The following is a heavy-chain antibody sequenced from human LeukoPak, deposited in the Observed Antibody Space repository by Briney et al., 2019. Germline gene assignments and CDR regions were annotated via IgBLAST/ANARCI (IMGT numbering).Heavy chain of an antibody. D-gene: IGHD5-18*01. CDR1: GGSMSSSS. CDR2: ISSSSSYI. J-gene: IGHJ4*02. Sequence: ETLSLTCSVSGGSMSSSSFYWAWIRQSPGKGLEWVSSISSSSSYIYYADSMKGRFTVSRDNARNSVYLQMNSLRVEDTAVYYCVRGRYNYGYIFDYWGQGTLVTVSS. CDR3: VRGRYNYGYIFDY. V-gene: IGHV3-21*01.